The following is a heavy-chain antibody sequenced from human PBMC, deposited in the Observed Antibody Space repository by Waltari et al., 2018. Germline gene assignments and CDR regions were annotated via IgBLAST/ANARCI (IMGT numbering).Heavy chain of an antibody. CDR2: IKEDGSEK. J-gene: IGHJ4*02. CDR3: ATQSWSNFEY. D-gene: IGHD3-3*01. Sequence: VQLGESGGGLVQPGGCLRLSCAASACTFAYYWVPWVRQAPGKGLEWVANIKEDGSEKYYVDSVKGRFTISRDNAKNSLYLQMSSLRVEDTAVYYCATQSWSNFEYWGQGTLVTVSS. CDR1: ACTFAYYW. V-gene: IGHV3-7*01.